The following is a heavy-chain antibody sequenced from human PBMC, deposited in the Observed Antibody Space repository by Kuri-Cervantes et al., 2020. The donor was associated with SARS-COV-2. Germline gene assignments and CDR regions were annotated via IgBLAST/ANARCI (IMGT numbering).Heavy chain of an antibody. V-gene: IGHV1-8*01. J-gene: IGHJ5*02. D-gene: IGHD6-6*01. Sequence: ASVKVSCKASGYTFTSYDINWVRQATGQGLEWMGWMNPNSGNTGYAQKFQGRVTMTRNTSISTAYMELSSLRSEDTAVYYCARDLGIAARPTNWFDPWGQGTLVTVSS. CDR3: ARDLGIAARPTNWFDP. CDR2: MNPNSGNT. CDR1: GYTFTSYD.